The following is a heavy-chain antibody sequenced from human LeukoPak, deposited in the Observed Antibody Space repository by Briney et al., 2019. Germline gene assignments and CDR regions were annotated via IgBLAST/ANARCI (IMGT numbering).Heavy chain of an antibody. V-gene: IGHV4-39*07. CDR1: GGSISSGTYY. J-gene: IGHJ4*02. CDR3: ARAGDYYDSSGYYLEVFYFDY. CDR2: IYYSGIT. Sequence: SETLSLTCTVSGGSISSGTYYWGWIRQPPGKGLEWIGSIYYSGITYYNPSLKSRVTISVDTSKNQFSLKLSSVTAADTAVCYCARAGDYYDSSGYYLEVFYFDYWGQGTLVTVSS. D-gene: IGHD3-22*01.